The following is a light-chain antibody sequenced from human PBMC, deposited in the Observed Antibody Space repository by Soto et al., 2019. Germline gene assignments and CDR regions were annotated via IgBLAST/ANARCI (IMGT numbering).Light chain of an antibody. CDR3: ASWDDTLHGFYV. J-gene: IGLJ1*01. CDR1: SSNIPSNA. CDR2: SDN. V-gene: IGLV1-44*01. Sequence: QSVLSQPPSVSGTPGQRVTISCSGSSSNIPSNAVNWYQQLPGTAPKLLIYSDNRRPSGVPARFSASKSGTSASLAISGLLSDDEADYYCASWDDTLHGFYVFGTGTKLTVL.